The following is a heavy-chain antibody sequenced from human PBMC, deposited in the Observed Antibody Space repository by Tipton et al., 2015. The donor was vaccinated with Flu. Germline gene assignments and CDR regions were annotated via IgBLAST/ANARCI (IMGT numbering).Heavy chain of an antibody. J-gene: IGHJ4*02. CDR2: IYHSGST. Sequence: LRLSCAVSGYSISSGYYWGWIRQPPGKGLEWIGSIYHSGSTYYNPSLKSRVTISVDTSKNQFSLKLSTVTAADTAVYYCAGQRLILDDSSGYYDYWGQGTLVTVSS. CDR1: GYSISSGYY. D-gene: IGHD3-22*01. V-gene: IGHV4-38-2*01. CDR3: AGQRLILDDSSGYYDY.